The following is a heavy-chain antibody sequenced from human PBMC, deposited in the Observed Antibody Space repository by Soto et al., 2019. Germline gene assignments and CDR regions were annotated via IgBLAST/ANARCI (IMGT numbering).Heavy chain of an antibody. Sequence: GASLRLSCAVSGFTFSSYAMQWVRQAPGKGLEWVAIISYDGNNNDYADSVKGRFTISRDNSKNTLYLQMNSLRDDDTAVYFCARSGDYADAYLGQGTLVTVSS. D-gene: IGHD4-17*01. CDR2: ISYDGNNN. J-gene: IGHJ4*02. CDR3: ARSGDYADAY. V-gene: IGHV3-30*04. CDR1: GFTFSSYA.